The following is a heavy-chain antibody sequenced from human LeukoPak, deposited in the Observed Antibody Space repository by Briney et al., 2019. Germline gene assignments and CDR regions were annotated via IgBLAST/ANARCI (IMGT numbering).Heavy chain of an antibody. V-gene: IGHV1-3*01. CDR3: ARVDDFWTGYFDY. Sequence: ASVKVSCKASGYSFTSYAMHWARQAPGQRLEWMGWINAGNGNTTYVQKFQGRVTFTRDTSANTVYMELSSLRSEDTAVYYCARVDDFWTGYFDYWGQGTLVTVSS. D-gene: IGHD3/OR15-3a*01. CDR2: INAGNGNT. J-gene: IGHJ4*02. CDR1: GYSFTSYA.